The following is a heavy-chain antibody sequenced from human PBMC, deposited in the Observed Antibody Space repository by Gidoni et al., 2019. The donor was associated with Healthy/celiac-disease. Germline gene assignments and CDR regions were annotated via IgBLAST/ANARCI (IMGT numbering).Heavy chain of an antibody. CDR3: AKDLERDYYYYYGMDV. Sequence: QVQLVESGGGVVQPGRSLRRSCAAAGFPFSSYGMHWVRQAPGKGMEWVAVISYDGSNKYYADSVKGRFTISRDKSKNTLYLQMNSLRAEDTAVYYCAKDLERDYYYYYGMDVWGQGTTVTVSS. CDR1: GFPFSSYG. V-gene: IGHV3-30*18. CDR2: ISYDGSNK. D-gene: IGHD1-1*01. J-gene: IGHJ6*02.